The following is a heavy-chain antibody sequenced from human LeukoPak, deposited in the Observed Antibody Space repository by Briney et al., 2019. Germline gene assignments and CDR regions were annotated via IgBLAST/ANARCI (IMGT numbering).Heavy chain of an antibody. CDR1: GGSFSGYY. D-gene: IGHD4-23*01. Sequence: TSETLSLTCAVYGGSFSGYYWSWIRQSPGKGLAWIGEINHSGGTNYNPSLKSRVTISVDTPKNQFSLKLSSVTAADTAVYYCARGPYGGRRYYMDVWGKGTTVTVSS. CDR3: ARGPYGGRRYYMDV. J-gene: IGHJ6*03. CDR2: INHSGGT. V-gene: IGHV4-34*01.